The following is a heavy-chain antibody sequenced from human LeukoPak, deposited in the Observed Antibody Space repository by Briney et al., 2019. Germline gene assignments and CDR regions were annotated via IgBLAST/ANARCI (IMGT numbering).Heavy chain of an antibody. CDR3: ARRNYYDTSAYTRPPPAGAFDV. CDR1: GGSIRSSNYY. J-gene: IGHJ3*01. V-gene: IGHV4-39*01. Sequence: WETLSLTCTVSGGSIRSSNYYWGWIRRPPGKGLESIGSIYYSGSTYYNPSLKSRATISVDRSENQFSLKLSPVTAADTAVYYCARRNYYDTSAYTRPPPAGAFDVWAQGTMVTVSS. CDR2: IYYSGST. D-gene: IGHD3-22*01.